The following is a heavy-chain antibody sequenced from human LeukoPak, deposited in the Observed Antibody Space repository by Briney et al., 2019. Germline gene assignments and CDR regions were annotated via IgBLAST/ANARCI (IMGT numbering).Heavy chain of an antibody. D-gene: IGHD6-13*01. V-gene: IGHV1-69*13. CDR2: IIPIFGTA. CDR3: ARDREYSSSWLEDYYYYMDV. Sequence: SVKVSCKASGGTFSSYAISWVRQAPGQGLEWMGGIIPIFGTANYAQKFQGRVTITADESTSTAYMELSSLRSEDTAVYYCARDREYSSSWLEDYYYYMDVWGKGTTVTISS. J-gene: IGHJ6*03. CDR1: GGTFSSYA.